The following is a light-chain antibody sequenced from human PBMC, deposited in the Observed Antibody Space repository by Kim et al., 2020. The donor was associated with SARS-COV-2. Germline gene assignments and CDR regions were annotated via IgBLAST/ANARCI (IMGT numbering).Light chain of an antibody. V-gene: IGKV3-11*01. J-gene: IGKJ2*01. CDR2: DAS. CDR1: RSVSSY. CDR3: QQRSNSYT. Sequence: LSLSPGERATPSGRASRSVSSYLAWYQQKPGQAPRLLIYDASNRATGIPARFSGSGSGTDFTLTISSLEPEDFAVYYCQQRSNSYTFGQGTKLEI.